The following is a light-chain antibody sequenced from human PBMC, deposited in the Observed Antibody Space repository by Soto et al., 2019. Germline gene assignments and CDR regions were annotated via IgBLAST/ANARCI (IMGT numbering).Light chain of an antibody. J-gene: IGKJ4*01. Sequence: DIVMTQSPDSLAVSLGERATINCKSSQSVLYRSISKNYLAWYQQKPGQPPKLLIYWASTRGSGVPDRFSGSGSVTDFTLTISSLQAEDVAVYYCQQYFSTPLTFGGGTKVETK. CDR3: QQYFSTPLT. CDR2: WAS. CDR1: QSVLYRSISKNY. V-gene: IGKV4-1*01.